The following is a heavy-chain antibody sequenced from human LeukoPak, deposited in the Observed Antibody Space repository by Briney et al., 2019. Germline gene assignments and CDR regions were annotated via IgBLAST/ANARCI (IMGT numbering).Heavy chain of an antibody. CDR2: ISSSSSYI. CDR1: GFTFSSYS. CDR3: ARDPKTYYDFWSGYSNWFDP. Sequence: GGSLRLSCAASGFTFSSYSMNWVRQAPGKGLEWVSSISSSSSYIYYADSVKGRFTISRDNAKNSLYLQMNSLRAEDTAVYYCARDPKTYYDFWSGYSNWFDPWGQGTLVTVSS. V-gene: IGHV3-21*01. J-gene: IGHJ5*02. D-gene: IGHD3-3*01.